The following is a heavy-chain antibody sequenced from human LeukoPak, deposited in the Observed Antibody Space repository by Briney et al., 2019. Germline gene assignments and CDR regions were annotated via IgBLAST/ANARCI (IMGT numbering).Heavy chain of an antibody. CDR2: INPNSGGT. J-gene: IGHJ4*02. Sequence: GASVKVSCKASGYTFTGYYIHWVRQAPGQGLEWVGWINPNSGGTNYAQKFQGRVTMTRDTSISTAYMELSRLLSGDTAVYYCARGKTMVYCGGDCYRFDNWGQGTLVTVSS. D-gene: IGHD2-21*02. CDR3: ARGKTMVYCGGDCYRFDN. V-gene: IGHV1-2*02. CDR1: GYTFTGYY.